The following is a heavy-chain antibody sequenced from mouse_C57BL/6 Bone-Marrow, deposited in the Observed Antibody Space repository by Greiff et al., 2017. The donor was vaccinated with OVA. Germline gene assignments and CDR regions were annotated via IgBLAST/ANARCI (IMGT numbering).Heavy chain of an antibody. V-gene: IGHV1-74*01. CDR3: AIRNLDLLLLRRGYYYAMDY. D-gene: IGHD2-2*01. Sequence: QVQLQQPGAELVKPGASVKVSCKASGYTFTSYWMHWVKQRPGQGLEWIGRINPSDSDTNYNQKFKGKATLTVDKSSSTAYMQLSSLTSEDSAVYYGAIRNLDLLLLRRGYYYAMDYWGQGTSVTVSS. CDR2: INPSDSDT. J-gene: IGHJ4*01. CDR1: GYTFTSYW.